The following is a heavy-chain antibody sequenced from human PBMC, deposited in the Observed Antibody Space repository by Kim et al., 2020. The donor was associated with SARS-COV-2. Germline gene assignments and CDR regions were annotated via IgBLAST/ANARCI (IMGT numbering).Heavy chain of an antibody. CDR3: ARDIPGSYDYYFDY. CDR1: GGSISSGSYY. Sequence: SETLSLTCTVSGGSISSGSYYWSWIRQPAGKGLEWIGRIYTSGSTNYNPSLKSRVTISVDTSKNQFSLKLSSVTAADTAVYYCARDIPGSYDYYFDYWGQGTLVTVSS. CDR2: IYTSGST. V-gene: IGHV4-61*02. J-gene: IGHJ4*02. D-gene: IGHD5-18*01.